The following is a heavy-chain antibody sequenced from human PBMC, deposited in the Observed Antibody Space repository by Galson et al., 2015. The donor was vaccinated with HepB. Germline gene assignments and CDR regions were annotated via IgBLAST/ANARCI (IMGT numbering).Heavy chain of an antibody. D-gene: IGHD2-2*01. CDR2: INHSGTT. CDR1: GGSFSGYY. V-gene: IGHV4-34*01. Sequence: ETLSLTCAVYGGSFSGYYWNWIRQPPGKGLEWIGEINHSGTTNYNPSLKSRVTMSVDTSKNQFSLKLSSVTAADTALYYCARGGSVVEPTAPDYWGQGSLVTVSS. J-gene: IGHJ4*02. CDR3: ARGGSVVEPTAPDY.